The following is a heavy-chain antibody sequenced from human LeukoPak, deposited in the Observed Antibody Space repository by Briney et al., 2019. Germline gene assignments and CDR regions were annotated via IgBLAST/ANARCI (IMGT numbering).Heavy chain of an antibody. CDR2: INPSGGST. V-gene: IGHV1-46*01. CDR1: GYTFTSYY. CDR3: ARGYYDSRGSYSPDY. Sequence: ASVKVSCKASGYTFTSYYMHWVRQAPGQGLEWMAIINPSGGSTSYAQKFQGRVTMTRDTSTSTVYMELSSLRSEDTAVYYCARGYYDSRGSYSPDYWGQGTLVTVSS. J-gene: IGHJ4*02. D-gene: IGHD3-22*01.